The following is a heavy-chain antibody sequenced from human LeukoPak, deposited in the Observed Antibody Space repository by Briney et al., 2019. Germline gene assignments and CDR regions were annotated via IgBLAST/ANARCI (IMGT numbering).Heavy chain of an antibody. CDR3: ARGGASAAARRFDP. D-gene: IGHD6-13*01. Sequence: ASVKVSCKTSGYTFTNYDINWVRQAPGQGLEWMGWMNPNSGNTGYAQKFRGRVTITSHTSISTAYMELRGLRSEDTAVYYCARGGASAAARRFDPWGQGILVTVS. CDR2: MNPNSGNT. J-gene: IGHJ5*02. CDR1: GYTFTNYD. V-gene: IGHV1-8*03.